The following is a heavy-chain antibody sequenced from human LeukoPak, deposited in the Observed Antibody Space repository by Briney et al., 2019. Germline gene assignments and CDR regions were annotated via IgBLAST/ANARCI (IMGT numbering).Heavy chain of an antibody. D-gene: IGHD6-13*01. J-gene: IGHJ4*02. Sequence: GGSLRLSCAASGFTFSSYWMHWVRQAPGKGLVWVSRINGDGSTRSYADSVRGRFTISRDNAANTLYLQMNSLRAEDSAVYHCARETAGGNAHWGQGTLVTVSS. CDR1: GFTFSSYW. V-gene: IGHV3-74*01. CDR2: INGDGSTR. CDR3: ARETAGGNAH.